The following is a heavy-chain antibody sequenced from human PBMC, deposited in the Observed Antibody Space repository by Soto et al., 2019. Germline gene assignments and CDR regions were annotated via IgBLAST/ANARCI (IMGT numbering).Heavy chain of an antibody. CDR1: GYSISSGYY. D-gene: IGHD3-22*01. Sequence: LSLTCVVSGYSISSGYYGAWVLQPPGKELEWILSIYHSGKTYYKPSLRSRVTVSVDTSKNQFSMKLISVTAADTAVYYCARDKRVTMIGGWFDPWGQGTLVTVSS. V-gene: IGHV4-38-2*02. CDR2: IYHSGKT. CDR3: ARDKRVTMIGGWFDP. J-gene: IGHJ5*02.